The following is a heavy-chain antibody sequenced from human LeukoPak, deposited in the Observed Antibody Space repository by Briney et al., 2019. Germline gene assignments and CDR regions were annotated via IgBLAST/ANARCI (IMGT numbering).Heavy chain of an antibody. CDR3: ARALMVRGVIIYYYGMDV. CDR2: MNPNSGNT. V-gene: IGHV1-8*01. Sequence: ASVKVSCKASGYTFTSYDINWVRQATGQGLEWMGWMNPNSGNTGYAQKFQGRVTMTRNTSISTAYMELSSLRSEDTAVYYCARALMVRGVIIYYYGMDVWGQGTTVTVYS. CDR1: GYTFTSYD. J-gene: IGHJ6*02. D-gene: IGHD3-10*01.